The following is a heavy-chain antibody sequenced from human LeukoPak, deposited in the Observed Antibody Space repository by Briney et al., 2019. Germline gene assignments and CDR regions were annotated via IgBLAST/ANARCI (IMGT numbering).Heavy chain of an antibody. CDR2: ITSGDST. CDR3: ARAYGSSWFDY. D-gene: IGHD6-19*01. V-gene: IGHV3-23*01. J-gene: IGHJ5*01. Sequence: GGSLRLSCAASGFTFSNYAMSWVRQAPGKGLEWVSGITSGDSTYYADSMKDRFTISRDNSKNTLYLQMNSLTAEDTAVYHCARAYGSSWFDYWGQGTLVTVSS. CDR1: GFTFSNYA.